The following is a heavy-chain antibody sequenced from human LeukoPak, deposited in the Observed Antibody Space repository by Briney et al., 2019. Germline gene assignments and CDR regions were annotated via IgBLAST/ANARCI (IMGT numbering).Heavy chain of an antibody. CDR1: GYSFTSQW. J-gene: IGHJ6*02. CDR2: LDTAASYS. D-gene: IGHD3-3*01. Sequence: GESLKISCKGSGYSFTSQWISWVRQMPGKGLEWMGRLDTAASYSNYNPSFEGHVTISVDKSTSTAYLQWNSLKASDTAIYYCARAYSYDLGAMDVWGQGTTVTVSS. CDR3: ARAYSYDLGAMDV. V-gene: IGHV5-10-1*01.